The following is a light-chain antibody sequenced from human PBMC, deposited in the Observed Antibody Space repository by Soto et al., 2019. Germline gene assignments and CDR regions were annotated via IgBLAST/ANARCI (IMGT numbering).Light chain of an antibody. CDR1: SNDVGAYNY. CDR2: DDT. CDR3: CSYAASSVV. V-gene: IGLV2-11*01. J-gene: IGLJ3*02. Sequence: QSALTQPRSVSGSPGQSVTISCTGTSNDVGAYNYVSWYQHHPGKAPKLMISDDTNRPSAVPDRFSGSKSGNTASLTISGLQAEDEADYYCCSYAASSVVFGGGTKLTVL.